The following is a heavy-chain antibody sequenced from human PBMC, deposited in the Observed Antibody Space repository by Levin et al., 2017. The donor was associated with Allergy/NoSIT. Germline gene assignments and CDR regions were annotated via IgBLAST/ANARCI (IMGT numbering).Heavy chain of an antibody. CDR1: GFTFSSYA. V-gene: IGHV3-30-3*01. D-gene: IGHD6-13*01. CDR2: ISYDGSNK. CDR3: ARDLSPRFTPPAAADY. Sequence: GESLKISCAASGFTFSSYAMHWVRQAPGKGLEWVAVISYDGSNKYYADSVKGRFTISRDNSKNTLYLQMNSLRAEDTAVYYCARDLSPRFTPPAAADYWGQGTLVTVSS. J-gene: IGHJ4*02.